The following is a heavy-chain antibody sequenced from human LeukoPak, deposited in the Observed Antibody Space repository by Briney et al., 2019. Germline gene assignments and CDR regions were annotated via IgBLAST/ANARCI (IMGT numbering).Heavy chain of an antibody. J-gene: IGHJ4*02. CDR2: IYHSGST. CDR1: GGSISSGSYY. CDR3: ARGQWLGH. D-gene: IGHD6-19*01. V-gene: IGHV4-39*07. Sequence: RTSETLSLTCTVTGGSISSGSYYWGWIRQPPGKGLEWIGTIYHSGSTQYNPSLKSRVTISVDTSKNQFSLKLSSVTAADTAVYYCARGQWLGHWGQGTLVTVSS.